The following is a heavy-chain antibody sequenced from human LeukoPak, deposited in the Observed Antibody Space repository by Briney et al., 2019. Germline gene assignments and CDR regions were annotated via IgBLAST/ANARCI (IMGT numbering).Heavy chain of an antibody. CDR3: ARDLELSAVYYFDS. CDR2: ISSGSEK. Sequence: GGSLRLSCEASGFTFSIFPMHWVRQAPGKGLEWVALISSGSEKYYADSVKGRFTISRDNSKNMLYLQMNSLRADNTAVYYCARDLELSAVYYFDSWGQGTLVIVSS. V-gene: IGHV3-30*04. J-gene: IGHJ4*02. CDR1: GFTFSIFP. D-gene: IGHD3-3*01.